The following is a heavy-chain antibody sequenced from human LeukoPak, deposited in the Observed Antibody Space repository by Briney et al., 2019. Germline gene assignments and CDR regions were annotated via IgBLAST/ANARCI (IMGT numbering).Heavy chain of an antibody. CDR3: ARAFPYQYYDFRTGTPYYYYMDV. CDR2: MNPNSGNT. CDR1: GYTFTSYD. J-gene: IGHJ6*03. V-gene: IGHV1-8*01. Sequence: ASVKVSCKASGYTFTSYDINWVRQATGQGLEWMGWMNPNSGNTGYAQKFQGRVTMTRNTSISTAYMELSSLRSEDTAVYYCARAFPYQYYDFRTGTPYYYYMDVWGKGTTVTVSS. D-gene: IGHD3-3*01.